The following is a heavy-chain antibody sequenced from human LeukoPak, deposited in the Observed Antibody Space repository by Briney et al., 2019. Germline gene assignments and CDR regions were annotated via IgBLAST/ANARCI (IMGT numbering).Heavy chain of an antibody. V-gene: IGHV4-39*01. CDR3: ASQYSSGWVDY. Sequence: SETLSLTCTVSGGSISSNSYYWGWIRQPPGKGLEWIGSIYYSGSTYYNPSLKSRVTISVDTSKNQFSLKLSSVTAADTAVYYCASQYSSGWVDYWGQGTLVTVSS. CDR1: GGSISSNSYY. J-gene: IGHJ4*02. D-gene: IGHD6-19*01. CDR2: IYYSGST.